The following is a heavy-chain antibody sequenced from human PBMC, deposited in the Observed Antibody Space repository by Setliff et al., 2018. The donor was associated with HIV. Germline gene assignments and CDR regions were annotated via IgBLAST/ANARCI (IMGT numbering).Heavy chain of an antibody. CDR3: ARKGRGYSGPGLIDY. D-gene: IGHD5-12*01. CDR2: INHSGST. V-gene: IGHV4-30-2*01. Sequence: PSETLSLTCAVSGGSISSGGYSWSWIRQPPGKGLEWIGYINHSGSTNYNPSLKSRVTISVDTSKNQFSLKLSSVTAADTAVYYCARKGRGYSGPGLIDYWGQGTLVTVSS. CDR1: GGSISSGGYS. J-gene: IGHJ4*02.